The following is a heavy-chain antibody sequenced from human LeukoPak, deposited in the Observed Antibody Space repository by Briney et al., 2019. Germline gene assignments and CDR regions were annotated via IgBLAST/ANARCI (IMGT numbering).Heavy chain of an antibody. V-gene: IGHV3-48*02. CDR3: ARGTAAAGFDY. D-gene: IGHD6-13*01. Sequence: PGGSLRLACAASGFTFSSYSLNWVRQAPGKGLEWVSYISSSSSTIYYADSVKGRFTISRDNAKNSLYLHMDSLRDEDTAVYCCARGTAAAGFDYWGQGTLVTVSS. CDR1: GFTFSSYS. CDR2: ISSSSSTI. J-gene: IGHJ4*02.